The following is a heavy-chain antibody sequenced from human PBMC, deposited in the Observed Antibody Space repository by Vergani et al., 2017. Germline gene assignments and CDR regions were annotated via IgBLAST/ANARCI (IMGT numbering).Heavy chain of an antibody. Sequence: EVQLVESGGGLVQPGRSLRLSCTASGFTFGDYAMSWVRQAPGKGLEWVGFIRSKAYGGTTEYAASVKGRFTISRDDSKSIAYLQMNSLKTEDTAVYYCTRDIGLTVVTPGFDYWGQGTLVTVSS. V-gene: IGHV3-49*04. CDR3: TRDIGLTVVTPGFDY. CDR2: IRSKAYGGTT. J-gene: IGHJ4*02. CDR1: GFTFGDYA. D-gene: IGHD4-23*01.